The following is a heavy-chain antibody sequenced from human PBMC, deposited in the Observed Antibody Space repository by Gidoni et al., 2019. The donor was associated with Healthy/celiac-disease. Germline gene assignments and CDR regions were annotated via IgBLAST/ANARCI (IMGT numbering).Heavy chain of an antibody. CDR3: ARQGVYGSGSYYPHWFDP. CDR2: IYYGGST. J-gene: IGHJ5*02. D-gene: IGHD3-10*01. CDR1: GGSISSSSYY. Sequence: LQLQESGPGLVKPSETLSLTCTVSGGSISSSSYYWGWIRQPPGKGLEWIGSIYYGGSTYYNPSLKSRVTISVDTSKNQFSLKLSSVTAADTAVYYCARQGVYGSGSYYPHWFDPWGQGTLVTVSS. V-gene: IGHV4-39*01.